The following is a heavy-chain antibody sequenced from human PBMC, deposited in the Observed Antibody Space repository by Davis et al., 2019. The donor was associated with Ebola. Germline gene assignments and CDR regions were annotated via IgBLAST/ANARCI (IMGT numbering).Heavy chain of an antibody. D-gene: IGHD6-6*01. V-gene: IGHV1-69*04. CDR3: ARVDLYSSSSGTSSPRYYGMDV. Sequence: SVKVSCKASGGTFSSYAISWVRQAPGQGLEWMGRIIPILGIANYAQKFQGRVTITADKSTSTAYMELSSLRSEDTAVYYCARVDLYSSSSGTSSPRYYGMDVWGQGTTVTVSS. CDR1: GGTFSSYA. J-gene: IGHJ6*02. CDR2: IIPILGIA.